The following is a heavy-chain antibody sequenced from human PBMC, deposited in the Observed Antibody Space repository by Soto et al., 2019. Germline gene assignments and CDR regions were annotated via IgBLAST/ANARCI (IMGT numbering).Heavy chain of an antibody. CDR3: ARGWGSGVFDY. J-gene: IGHJ4*02. D-gene: IGHD7-27*01. CDR1: GRSFSGYY. V-gene: IGHV4-34*01. CDR2: INHSGSI. Sequence: QVQLQQWGAGLLKPSETLSLTCAVYGRSFSGYYWTWSRQPPGKGLEWIGEINHSGSINYYPSLKSRVTISVDTSKNQFSLKLSSVTAADTAVYYCARGWGSGVFDYWGQGTLVTVSS.